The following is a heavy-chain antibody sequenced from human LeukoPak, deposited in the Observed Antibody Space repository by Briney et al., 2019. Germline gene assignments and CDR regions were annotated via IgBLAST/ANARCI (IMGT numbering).Heavy chain of an antibody. CDR1: GYSFTNTW. Sequence: GESLKISCKGSGYSFTNTWIAWVRQMPGKDLEWMGSIFPADSDTRNSPSFRGQVTISADKSTSTAYLQWSSLEASDTAIYYCARVGYSSYGMDVWGKGTTVTVSS. V-gene: IGHV5-51*01. J-gene: IGHJ6*03. D-gene: IGHD3-22*01. CDR2: IFPADSDT. CDR3: ARVGYSSYGMDV.